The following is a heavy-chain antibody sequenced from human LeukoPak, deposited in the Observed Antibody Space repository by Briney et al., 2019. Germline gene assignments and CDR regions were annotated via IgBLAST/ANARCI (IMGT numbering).Heavy chain of an antibody. V-gene: IGHV3-48*03. D-gene: IGHD4-17*01. J-gene: IGHJ3*02. CDR3: ASLIDGLGI. CDR1: GFTFNKYG. CDR2: MSSSGSTI. Sequence: GGSLRLSCAASGFTFNKYGMNWVRQAPGEGLECVSYMSSSGSTIYYADSVKGRFTISRDNAENSLYLQMNSLRAEDTAVYYCASLIDGLGIWGQGTVVTVSS.